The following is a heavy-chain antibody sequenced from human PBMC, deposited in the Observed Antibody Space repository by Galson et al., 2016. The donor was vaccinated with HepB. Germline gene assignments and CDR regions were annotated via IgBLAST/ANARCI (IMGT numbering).Heavy chain of an antibody. V-gene: IGHV3-11*06. CDR3: ARFTAPGSGTPDH. Sequence: SLRLSCAASGFDFSDFYMAWVRQTPGEGLEWLSYISGTTTFASPFTDYAESVKGRLTISRDNSKNLLSLQLTALRPEDSGIYYCARFTAPGSGTPDHWGQGTLVTVSS. CDR2: ISGTTTFASPFT. CDR1: GFDFSDFY. J-gene: IGHJ5*02. D-gene: IGHD6-25*01.